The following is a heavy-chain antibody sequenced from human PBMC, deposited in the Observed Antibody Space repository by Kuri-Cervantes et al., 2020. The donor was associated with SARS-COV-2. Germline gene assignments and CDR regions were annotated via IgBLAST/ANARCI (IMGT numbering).Heavy chain of an antibody. Sequence: ASVKVSCKASGYTFTGYYMHWVRQAPGQGLEWMGWINPNSGGTNYAQKFQGWVTMTRDTSISTVYMELSRLRSDDTAVYYCARPVGASLRTDDWGQGTLVTVSS. CDR3: ARPVGASLRTDD. J-gene: IGHJ4*02. V-gene: IGHV1-2*04. CDR1: GYTFTGYY. D-gene: IGHD1-26*01. CDR2: INPNSGGT.